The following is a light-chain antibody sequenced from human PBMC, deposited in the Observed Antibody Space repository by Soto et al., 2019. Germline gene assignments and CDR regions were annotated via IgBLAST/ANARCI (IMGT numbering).Light chain of an antibody. CDR1: QSLLHSNGYNY. V-gene: IGKV2-28*01. Sequence: DIVMTQSPLSLPVTPGEPASISCRSSQSLLHSNGYNYLDWYLQKPGQSPQLLIYLGSNRASGVPDRFSGSGSGTDFTLKISRVEAEDVGVYYCMQALKTPYTFGQGTKLELK. J-gene: IGKJ2*01. CDR2: LGS. CDR3: MQALKTPYT.